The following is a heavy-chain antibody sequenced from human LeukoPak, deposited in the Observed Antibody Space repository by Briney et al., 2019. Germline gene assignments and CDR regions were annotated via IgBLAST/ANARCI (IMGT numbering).Heavy chain of an antibody. Sequence: PSETLSLTCTVSGGSISSYYWSWIRQPPGKGLEWIGYIYYSGSTNYNPSLKSRVTISVDTSKNQFSLKLSSVTAADTAVYYCARYLPYSSSWYGGGSFDYWGQGTLVTVSS. V-gene: IGHV4-59*01. CDR3: ARYLPYSSSWYGGGSFDY. D-gene: IGHD6-13*01. J-gene: IGHJ4*02. CDR1: GGSISSYY. CDR2: IYYSGST.